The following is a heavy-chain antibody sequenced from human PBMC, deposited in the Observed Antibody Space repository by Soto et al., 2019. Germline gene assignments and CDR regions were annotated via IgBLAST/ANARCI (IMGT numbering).Heavy chain of an antibody. V-gene: IGHV4-59*08. CDR2: IYYSGST. Sequence: AETLSLNCTVSGGSISSYYWSWIRQPPGKGLEWIGYIYYSGSTNYNPSLKSRVTISVDTSKNQFSLKLSSVTASDTAVYYCARLVQLERRLFDYWGQGTLVTVSS. J-gene: IGHJ4*02. CDR3: ARLVQLERRLFDY. CDR1: GGSISSYY. D-gene: IGHD1-1*01.